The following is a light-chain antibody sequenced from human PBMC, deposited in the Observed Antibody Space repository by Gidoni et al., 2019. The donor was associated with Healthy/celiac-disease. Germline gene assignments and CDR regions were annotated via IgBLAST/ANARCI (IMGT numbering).Light chain of an antibody. CDR3: QQSYSTPPT. V-gene: IGKV1-39*01. J-gene: IGKJ1*01. CDR1: QSIASY. CDR2: AAS. Sequence: DIQMTQSPSSLSASVRDRVTITCRASQSIASYLTWYQQKPGKAPKLLIYAASSLQSGVPSRFSGSGSGTDFTLTISSLQPEDFATYYCQQSYSTPPTFXXXTKVEIK.